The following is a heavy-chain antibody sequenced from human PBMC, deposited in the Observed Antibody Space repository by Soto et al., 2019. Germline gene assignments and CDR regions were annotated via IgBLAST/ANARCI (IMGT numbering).Heavy chain of an antibody. J-gene: IGHJ4*02. CDR1: GGSITGYC. Sequence: SETLSLTCSVSGGSITGYCWNWVRQPPERGLEWIGYLCSTGNTNYNPSLKSRVTISVDTSKNQFSLKLSSVTAADTAVYYCARVQQLVLGFDYWGQGTLVTVSS. CDR3: ARVQQLVLGFDY. CDR2: LCSTGNT. V-gene: IGHV4-59*01. D-gene: IGHD6-13*01.